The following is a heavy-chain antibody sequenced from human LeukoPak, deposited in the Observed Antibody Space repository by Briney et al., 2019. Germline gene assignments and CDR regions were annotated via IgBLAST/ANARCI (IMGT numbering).Heavy chain of an antibody. J-gene: IGHJ4*02. CDR1: GYTFTGYY. V-gene: IGHV1-2*02. CDR3: ARGDYDYVWGSYRYLDY. CDR2: INPNSGGT. Sequence: GASVKVSCKASGYTFTGYYTHWVRQAPGQGLEWMGWINPNSGGTNYAQKFQGRVTMTRDTSISTAYMELSRLRSDDTAVYYCARGDYDYVWGSYRYLDYWGQGTLVTVSS. D-gene: IGHD3-16*02.